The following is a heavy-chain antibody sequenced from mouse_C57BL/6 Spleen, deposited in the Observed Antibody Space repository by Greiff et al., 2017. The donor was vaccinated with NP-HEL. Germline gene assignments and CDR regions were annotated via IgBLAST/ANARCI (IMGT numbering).Heavy chain of an antibody. D-gene: IGHD2-4*01. CDR2: IYPGDGDT. Sequence: VQLQQSGAELVKPGASVKISCKASCYAFSSYWMNWVKQRPGKGLEWIGQIYPGDGDTNYNGKFKGKATLTADKSSSTAYMQLSSLTSEDSAVYFCARWDYDGAWFAYWGQGTLVTVSA. CDR3: ARWDYDGAWFAY. CDR1: CYAFSSYW. V-gene: IGHV1-80*01. J-gene: IGHJ3*01.